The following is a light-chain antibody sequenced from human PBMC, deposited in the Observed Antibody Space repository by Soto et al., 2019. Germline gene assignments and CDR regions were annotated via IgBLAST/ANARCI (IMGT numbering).Light chain of an antibody. CDR2: GAS. CDR3: QQYNNWPRT. V-gene: IGKV3-15*01. J-gene: IGKJ1*01. Sequence: EIMMTQSPATLSVSPGERATLSCWASQSVSSNLAWYQQKPGQAPRLLIYGASTRATGIPARFSGSGSGTEFPLTITSLQSEDFALYYFQQYNNWPRTFGQGTKVEIK. CDR1: QSVSSN.